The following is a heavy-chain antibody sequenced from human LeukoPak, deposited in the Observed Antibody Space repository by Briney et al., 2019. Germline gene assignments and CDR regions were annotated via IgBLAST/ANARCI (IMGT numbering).Heavy chain of an antibody. V-gene: IGHV3-11*01. CDR3: AKKGWLVASE. J-gene: IGHJ4*02. D-gene: IGHD5-12*01. CDR1: GFIFSDYY. Sequence: PGGSLRLSCEASGFIFSDYYMNWIRQAPGKGLEWVGYISASGSRTYYADSVKGRFTISRDNARNLLYLQMTSLRAEDTAVYFCAKKGWLVASEWGQGTLVTVSS. CDR2: ISASGSRT.